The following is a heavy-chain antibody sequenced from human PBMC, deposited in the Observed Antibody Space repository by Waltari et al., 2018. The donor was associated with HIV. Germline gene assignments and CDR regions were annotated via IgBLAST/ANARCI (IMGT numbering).Heavy chain of an antibody. CDR2: VYYSGGT. J-gene: IGHJ4*02. CDR3: VRENTSGYLFDY. Sequence: QLQLQESGPGLVKPSKTLSLTCTFSVVSLSRRCDYWGWLRQPPGKGLEWIGSVYYSGGTYYNPSLWSRVTISIDTSKKHFSRRLSSVTAADTAVYGCVRENTSGYLFDYWGQGTLVTVSS. D-gene: IGHD3-22*01. CDR1: VVSLSRRCDY. V-gene: IGHV4-39*02.